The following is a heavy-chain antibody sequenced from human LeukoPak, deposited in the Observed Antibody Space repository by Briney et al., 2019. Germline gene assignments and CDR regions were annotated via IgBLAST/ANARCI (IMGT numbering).Heavy chain of an antibody. D-gene: IGHD1-26*01. CDR2: IYSGGST. CDR3: AREGTWSYYYDY. CDR1: GFTFSSYG. J-gene: IGHJ4*02. V-gene: IGHV3-66*01. Sequence: GGSLRLSCAASGFTFSSYGMGWVRQAPGKGLEWVSVIYSGGSTYYADSVKGRFTISRDNSKNTLYLQMNSLRAEDTAVYYCAREGTWSYYYDYWGQGTLVTVSS.